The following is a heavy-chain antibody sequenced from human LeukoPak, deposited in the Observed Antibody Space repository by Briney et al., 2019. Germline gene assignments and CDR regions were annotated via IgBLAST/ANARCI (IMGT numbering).Heavy chain of an antibody. D-gene: IGHD2-2*01. V-gene: IGHV1-18*01. CDR1: GYTFTSYD. CDR3: ARDGIGCSSTSCFYYYGMDV. Sequence: WASVKVSCKASGYTFTSYDINWVRQAPGQGLEWMGWISAYNGNTNYAQKLQGRVTMTTDTSTSTAYMELRSLRSDDTAVYYCARDGIGCSSTSCFYYYGMDVWGQGTTVTVSS. J-gene: IGHJ6*02. CDR2: ISAYNGNT.